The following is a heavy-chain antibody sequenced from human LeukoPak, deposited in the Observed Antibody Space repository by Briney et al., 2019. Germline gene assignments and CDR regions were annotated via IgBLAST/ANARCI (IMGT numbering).Heavy chain of an antibody. Sequence: GGSLRLSCAASGFTFSSYSMNWVRQAPGKGLEWVSSISSGSSYIYYADSVKGRFTISRDNAKNSLYLQMNSLRAEDTAVYYCARDFFERITIFGVVKNHAFDIWGQGIMVTVSS. V-gene: IGHV3-21*01. J-gene: IGHJ3*02. D-gene: IGHD3-3*01. CDR2: ISSGSSYI. CDR1: GFTFSSYS. CDR3: ARDFFERITIFGVVKNHAFDI.